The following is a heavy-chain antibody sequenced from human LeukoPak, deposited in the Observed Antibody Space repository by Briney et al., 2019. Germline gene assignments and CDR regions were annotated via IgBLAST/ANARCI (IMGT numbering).Heavy chain of an antibody. Sequence: ASVKVSCKASGGTFSSYAISWVRQAPGQGLEWMGGIIPIFGTANYAQKFQGRVTITADESTSTAYMELSSLRSEDTAVYYCARDSPGGNYGYYNYYGMDVWGQGTTVTVSS. D-gene: IGHD4-23*01. J-gene: IGHJ6*02. CDR1: GGTFSSYA. CDR3: ARDSPGGNYGYYNYYGMDV. V-gene: IGHV1-69*13. CDR2: IIPIFGTA.